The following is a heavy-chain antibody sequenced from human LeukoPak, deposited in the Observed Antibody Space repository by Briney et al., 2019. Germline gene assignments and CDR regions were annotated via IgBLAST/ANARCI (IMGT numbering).Heavy chain of an antibody. J-gene: IGHJ4*02. Sequence: RASVRLSCKASGYTFTGYYMHGVRQAPGQGLEWMGWINPNSGGTNCAKKFQGRVTMTRDPSISTAYMELSRLRSDDTDVYYGARDQELGETYYDILTGYYFDYWGQGTLVTVSS. D-gene: IGHD3-9*01. CDR2: INPNSGGT. V-gene: IGHV1-2*02. CDR3: ARDQELGETYYDILTGYYFDY. CDR1: GYTFTGYY.